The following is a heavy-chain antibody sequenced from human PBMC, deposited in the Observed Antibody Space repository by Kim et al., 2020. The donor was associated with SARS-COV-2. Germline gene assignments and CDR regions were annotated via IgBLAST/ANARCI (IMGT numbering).Heavy chain of an antibody. V-gene: IGHV3-23*01. CDR2: ISGSGGST. Sequence: GGSLRLSCAASGFTFSSYAMSWVRQAPGKGLEWVSAISGSGGSTYYADSVKGRFTISRDNSKNTLYLQMNSLRAEDTAVYYCAKSSRGITYYYGSGSGGAFDIWGQGTMVTVSS. J-gene: IGHJ3*02. CDR3: AKSSRGITYYYGSGSGGAFDI. D-gene: IGHD3-10*01. CDR1: GFTFSSYA.